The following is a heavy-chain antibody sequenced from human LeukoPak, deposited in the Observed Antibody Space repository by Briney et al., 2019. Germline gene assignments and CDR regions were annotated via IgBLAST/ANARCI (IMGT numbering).Heavy chain of an antibody. J-gene: IGHJ4*02. V-gene: IGHV1-69*04. CDR1: GGTFSSYA. D-gene: IGHD3-22*01. Sequence: SVKVSCKASGGTFSSYAISWVRQAPGQGLEWMGRIIPILGIANYAQKFQGRVTTTADKSTSTAYMELSSVRSEDTAVYYCASAADYDSSGYYSPILRNWGQGTLVTVSS. CDR2: IIPILGIA. CDR3: ASAADYDSSGYYSPILRN.